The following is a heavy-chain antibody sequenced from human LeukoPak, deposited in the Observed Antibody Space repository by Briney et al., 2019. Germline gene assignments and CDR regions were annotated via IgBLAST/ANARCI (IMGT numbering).Heavy chain of an antibody. CDR2: IIPIFGTA. V-gene: IGHV1-69*06. CDR3: ARVGYSSGWYRDY. J-gene: IGHJ4*02. D-gene: IGHD6-19*01. Sequence: ASVKVSCKASGYTFTSYDINWVRQAPGQGLEWMGGIIPIFGTANYAQKFQGRVTITADKSTSTAYMELSSLRSEDTAVYYCARVGYSSGWYRDYWGQGTLVTVSS. CDR1: GYTFTSYD.